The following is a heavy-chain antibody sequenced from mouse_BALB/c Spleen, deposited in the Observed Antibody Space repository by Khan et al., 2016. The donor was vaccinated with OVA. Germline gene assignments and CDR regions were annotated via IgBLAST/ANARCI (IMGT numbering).Heavy chain of an antibody. CDR3: ARSMITTWYFDV. J-gene: IGHJ1*01. CDR2: ISFGSATI. Sequence: EVELVESGGGLVQPGGSRKLSCAASGFTFSTFGMHWVRQAPEKGLEWVAYISFGSATIYYADTVKGRFTISRDNPKNTLFLQMTSLRSEDTTTCYCARSMITTWYFDVWGAGTTVTVSS. V-gene: IGHV5-17*02. D-gene: IGHD2-4*01. CDR1: GFTFSTFG.